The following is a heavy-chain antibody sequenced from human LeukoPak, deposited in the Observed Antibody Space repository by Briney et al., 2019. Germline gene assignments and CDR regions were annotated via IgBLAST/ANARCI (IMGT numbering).Heavy chain of an antibody. J-gene: IGHJ6*04. CDR2: ISGSGGST. CDR1: GFIFSSYA. V-gene: IGHV3-23*01. D-gene: IGHD3-10*02. Sequence: GGTLRLSCAASGFIFSSYAMSWVRQAPGKGLEWVSAISGSGGSTYYADSVKGRFTISRDNAKNSLYLQMNSLRAEDTAVYYCAELGITMIGGVWGKGTTVTISS. CDR3: AELGITMIGGV.